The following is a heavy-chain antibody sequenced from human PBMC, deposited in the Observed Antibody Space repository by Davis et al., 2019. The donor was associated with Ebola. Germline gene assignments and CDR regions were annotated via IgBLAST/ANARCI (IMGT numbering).Heavy chain of an antibody. CDR1: GFTFSSYW. V-gene: IGHV3-74*01. Sequence: HTGGSLRLSCAASGFTFSSYWMHWVRHAPGKGLVWVSRINSDGSSTSYADSVKGRFTISRDNAKNTLYLQMNSLRAEDTAVYYCARDRSLGEWELRAGFDYWGQGTLVTVSS. CDR3: ARDRSLGEWELRAGFDY. CDR2: INSDGSST. J-gene: IGHJ4*02. D-gene: IGHD1-26*01.